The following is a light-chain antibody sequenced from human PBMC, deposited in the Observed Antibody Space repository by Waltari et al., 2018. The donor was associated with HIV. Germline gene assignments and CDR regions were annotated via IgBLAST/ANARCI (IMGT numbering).Light chain of an antibody. CDR1: STKIVADYD. Sequence: QSVLTQPPSVSGAPGQRVPISCTWSSTKIVADYDVHWYQQIPGTDHKLLISGTNNRPSGVPARLSVPKSGTSASLARSGLQPDVEADYFCPSYDSTLNAAVVFGGGTKLNVL. CDR3: PSYDSTLNAAVV. CDR2: GTN. J-gene: IGLJ2*01. V-gene: IGLV1-40*01.